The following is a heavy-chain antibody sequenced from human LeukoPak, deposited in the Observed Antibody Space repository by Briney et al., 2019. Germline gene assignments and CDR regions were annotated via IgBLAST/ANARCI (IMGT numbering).Heavy chain of an antibody. CDR2: ISSNGGST. J-gene: IGHJ6*02. CDR3: VKDFYGSGLYYYGMDV. V-gene: IGHV3-64D*06. D-gene: IGHD3-10*01. Sequence: GGSLRLSCAASGFTLSSYAMHWVRQAPGEGLEYVSAISSNGGSTYYADSVKGRFTISRDNSKNTLDLQMRSLRTEDTAVYYCVKDFYGSGLYYYGMDVWGQGTTVTVSS. CDR1: GFTLSSYA.